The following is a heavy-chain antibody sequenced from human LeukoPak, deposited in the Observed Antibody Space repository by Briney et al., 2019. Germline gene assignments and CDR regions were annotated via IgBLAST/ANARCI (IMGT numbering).Heavy chain of an antibody. D-gene: IGHD3-10*01. V-gene: IGHV5-51*01. CDR1: GYSFNTYW. Sequence: GESLKISCKGSGYSFNTYWIGWVRQMPGKGLEWMGIIYPDDSDITYSPSFQGQGTISADKSISTAYLQWNSLKASDTATYYCARQSLSYYYGSGSYRHYYYYYMDVWGKGTTVTVSS. CDR2: IYPDDSDI. CDR3: ARQSLSYYYGSGSYRHYYYYYMDV. J-gene: IGHJ6*03.